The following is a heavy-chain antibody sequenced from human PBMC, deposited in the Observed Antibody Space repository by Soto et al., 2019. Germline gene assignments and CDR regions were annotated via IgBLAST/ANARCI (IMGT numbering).Heavy chain of an antibody. CDR3: ARDQSGYIANWFDP. CDR1: GGTFSSYA. CDR2: IIPIFGTA. V-gene: IGHV1-69*12. D-gene: IGHD5-12*01. J-gene: IGHJ5*02. Sequence: QVQLVQSGAEVKKPGSSVKVSCKASGGTFSSYAISWVRQAPGQGLEWMGGIIPIFGTANYAQKFQGRVTITAAESTSPAYMELSSLRSEDPAVYYCARDQSGYIANWFDPWGQGTLVTVSS.